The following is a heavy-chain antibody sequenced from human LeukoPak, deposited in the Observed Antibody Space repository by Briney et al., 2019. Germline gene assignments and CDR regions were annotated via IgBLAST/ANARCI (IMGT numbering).Heavy chain of an antibody. CDR1: PYSDNSAYY. D-gene: IGHD2/OR15-2a*01. V-gene: IGHV4-38-2*02. Sequence: PSETLSLTCTVSPYSDNSAYYWGWIRQSPRKGLEWVGSVHHSGGTYYNPSLKSRLTMSVDTSQNQFSLRLSSVTAADTAVYYCARQRGYYDSTTSTTFPPLYFDFWGQGRLVSVSS. J-gene: IGHJ4*02. CDR2: VHHSGGT. CDR3: ARQRGYYDSTTSTTFPPLYFDF.